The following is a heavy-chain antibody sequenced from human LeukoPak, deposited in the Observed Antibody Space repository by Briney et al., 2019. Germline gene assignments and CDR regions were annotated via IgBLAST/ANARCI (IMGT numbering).Heavy chain of an antibody. Sequence: SETLSLTCPVSGRSISSYYWSWIRQPPGKGLEWIGYIYYSGSTNYNPSLKSRVTISVDTSKNQFSLKLSSVTAADTAVYYCARGYSSGPLDFDYWGQGTLVTVSS. CDR3: ARGYSSGPLDFDY. CDR2: IYYSGST. V-gene: IGHV4-59*01. D-gene: IGHD6-19*01. J-gene: IGHJ4*02. CDR1: GRSISSYY.